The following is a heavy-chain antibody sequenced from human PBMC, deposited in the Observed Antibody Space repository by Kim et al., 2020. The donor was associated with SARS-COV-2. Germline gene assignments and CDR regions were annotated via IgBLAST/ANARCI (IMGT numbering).Heavy chain of an antibody. V-gene: IGHV3-20*01. CDR3: ARELGRYSYGLYYYYGMDV. CDR2: INWNGGST. Sequence: GGSLRLSCAASGFTFDDYGMSWVRQAPGKGLEWVSGINWNGGSTGYADSVKGRFTISRDNAKNSLYLQMNSLRAEDTALYHCARELGRYSYGLYYYYGMDVWGQGTTVTVSS. CDR1: GFTFDDYG. D-gene: IGHD5-18*01. J-gene: IGHJ6*02.